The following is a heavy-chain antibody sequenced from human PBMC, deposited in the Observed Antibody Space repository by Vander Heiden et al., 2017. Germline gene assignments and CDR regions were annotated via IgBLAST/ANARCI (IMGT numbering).Heavy chain of an antibody. D-gene: IGHD2-15*01. Sequence: QVQLVQSGAEVKKPGASVKVSCKASGYTFTSYGISWVRQAPGQGLEWMGWTSAYNGTTNYAPKPQGRVTRTTDTSPSTAYMELRSLGSDDTAVYYCARDRSHCSGGSCYSEFYYYYGMDVWGQGTTVTVSS. V-gene: IGHV1-18*01. CDR2: TSAYNGTT. J-gene: IGHJ6*02. CDR3: ARDRSHCSGGSCYSEFYYYYGMDV. CDR1: GYTFTSYG.